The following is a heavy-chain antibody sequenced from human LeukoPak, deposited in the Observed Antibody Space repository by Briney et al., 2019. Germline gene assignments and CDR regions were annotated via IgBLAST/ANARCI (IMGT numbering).Heavy chain of an antibody. Sequence: SETLSLTCTVSGDSINNYHWSWIRQPPGKGREGVGYIYYSGSNHYNPSLKSRVTLSVDTSENQFSLKLSSVTAADTAFYYCARREVRGSRFEYWGQGILVTVSS. CDR3: ARREVRGSRFEY. D-gene: IGHD3-10*01. CDR1: GDSINNYH. V-gene: IGHV4-59*08. CDR2: IYYSGSN. J-gene: IGHJ4*02.